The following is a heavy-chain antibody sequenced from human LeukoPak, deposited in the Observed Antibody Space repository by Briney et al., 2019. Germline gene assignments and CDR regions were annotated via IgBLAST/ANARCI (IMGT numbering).Heavy chain of an antibody. CDR1: GYTFTGYY. CDR2: INPNSGGT. CDR3: ARDIVATITTDY. D-gene: IGHD5-12*01. J-gene: IGHJ4*02. V-gene: IGHV1-2*02. Sequence: ASVKVSCKASGYTFTGYYMHWVRQAPGQGLEWMGWINPNSGGTNYAQKFQGRVTMTRDTSISTAYMELSRLRSDDTAVYYCARDIVATITTDYWGQGTLVTVSS.